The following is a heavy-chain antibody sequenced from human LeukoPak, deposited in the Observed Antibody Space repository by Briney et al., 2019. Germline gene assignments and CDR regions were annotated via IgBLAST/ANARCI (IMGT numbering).Heavy chain of an antibody. CDR3: AKHPFIAVTVLEH. CDR2: ISDSGGDT. J-gene: IGHJ4*02. Sequence: GGSLRLSCAASAFSFDNFAMSWVRQAPGRGLEWLAAISDSGGDTYYAESIKGRFTISRDNSKNTLYLQMNSLRADDTALYYCAKHPFIAVTVLEHWGQGTLVTVSS. CDR1: AFSFDNFA. V-gene: IGHV3-23*01. D-gene: IGHD6-19*01.